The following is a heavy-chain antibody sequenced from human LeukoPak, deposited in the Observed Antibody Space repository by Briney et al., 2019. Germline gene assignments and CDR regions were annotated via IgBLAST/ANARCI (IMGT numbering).Heavy chain of an antibody. CDR2: ISSSGSTI. D-gene: IGHD4-17*01. Sequence: GGSLRLSCAASGFTFSSYEMNWVRQAPGKGLEWVSYISSSGSTIYYADSVKGRFTISRDNAKNSLYLQMNSLRDEDTAVYYCARDTPEYGDSPDAFDIWGQGTMVTVSS. CDR3: ARDTPEYGDSPDAFDI. V-gene: IGHV3-48*03. J-gene: IGHJ3*02. CDR1: GFTFSSYE.